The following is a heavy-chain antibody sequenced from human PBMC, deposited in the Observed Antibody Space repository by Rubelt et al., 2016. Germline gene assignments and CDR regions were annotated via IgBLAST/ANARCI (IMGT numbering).Heavy chain of an antibody. Sequence: QVQLQQWGAGLLKPSETLSLTCAVYGGSFSGYYWSWIRQPPGKGLEWIGEIYHSGSTNYNPSLKSRVTLSVDKSKNQVSRKLGSVTAADTAGYYCARVIPGDTNWFDPWGQGTLVTVSS. D-gene: IGHD1-26*01. CDR2: IYHSGST. J-gene: IGHJ5*02. CDR1: GGSFSGYY. V-gene: IGHV4-34*01. CDR3: ARVIPGDTNWFDP.